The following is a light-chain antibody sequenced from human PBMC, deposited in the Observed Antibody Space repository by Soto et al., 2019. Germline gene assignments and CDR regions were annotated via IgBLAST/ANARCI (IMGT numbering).Light chain of an antibody. Sequence: QSALTQPASVSGSPGQSITISCTGTSSDVGGYNYVSWYQQHPGKAPKLMIYEVSNRPSGVSNRFSGSKSGNTASLTISGLLAEDEVDYYCSSYSSSSTLPGNVFGSGTNVTVL. CDR3: SSYSSSSTLPGNV. CDR2: EVS. CDR1: SSDVGGYNY. J-gene: IGLJ1*01. V-gene: IGLV2-14*01.